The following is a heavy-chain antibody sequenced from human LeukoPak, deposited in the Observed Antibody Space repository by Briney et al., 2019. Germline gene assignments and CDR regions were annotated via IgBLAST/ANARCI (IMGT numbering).Heavy chain of an antibody. V-gene: IGHV4-38-2*01. Sequence: PSETLSLTCAVSVYSISSGYYWGWIRQPPGKGLEWIGSIYLSGSIYYNPSLRSGVTISVGTSKNQFSLKLSSVTAADTAVYYCARHSRAAAGTPLRYYYYYMDVWGKGTTVTVSS. J-gene: IGHJ6*03. D-gene: IGHD6-13*01. CDR3: ARHSRAAAGTPLRYYYYYMDV. CDR2: IYLSGSI. CDR1: VYSISSGYY.